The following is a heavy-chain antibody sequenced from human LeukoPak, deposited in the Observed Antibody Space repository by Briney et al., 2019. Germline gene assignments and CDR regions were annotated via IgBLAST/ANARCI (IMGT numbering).Heavy chain of an antibody. CDR1: GFTFSSYW. CDR2: INGDGSST. J-gene: IGHJ6*02. D-gene: IGHD4-17*01. CDR3: ATDGDYHHDFRYYHYYGLDV. V-gene: IGHV3-74*01. Sequence: QAGGSLRLSWAASGFTFSSYWMHWVRQAPGKGLVWVSRINGDGSSTPYADSVKGRFTISRDNAKNTLYLQRTSLRAEATAVYFCATDGDYHHDFRYYHYYGLDVWGQGTKPTVSS.